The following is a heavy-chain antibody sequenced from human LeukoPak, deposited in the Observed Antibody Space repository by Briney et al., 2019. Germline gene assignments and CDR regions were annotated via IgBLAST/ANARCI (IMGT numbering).Heavy chain of an antibody. CDR2: ISSSSSTI. CDR3: ARSEYYDYVWGSYRYTYFDY. J-gene: IGHJ4*02. CDR1: GFTFSSYS. Sequence: PGGSLRLSCAASGFTFSSYSMNWFRQAPGKGLEWVSYISSSSSTIYYADSVKGRFTISRDNAKNSLYLQMNSLRAEDTAVYYCARSEYYDYVWGSYRYTYFDYWGQGTLVTVSS. V-gene: IGHV3-48*01. D-gene: IGHD3-16*02.